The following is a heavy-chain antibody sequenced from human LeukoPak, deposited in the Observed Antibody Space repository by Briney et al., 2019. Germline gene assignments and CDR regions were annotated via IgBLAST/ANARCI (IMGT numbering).Heavy chain of an antibody. J-gene: IGHJ6*03. D-gene: IGHD6-19*01. CDR1: GYTLTSYD. CDR3: ARGPFSSGWYGVFYYYMDV. CDR2: MNPNSGNT. Sequence: GASVKVSCKASGYTLTSYDINWVRQATGQGLEWMGWMNPNSGNTGYAQKFQGRVTMTRNTSISTAYMELSSLRSEDTAVYYCARGPFSSGWYGVFYYYMDVWGKGTTVTISS. V-gene: IGHV1-8*01.